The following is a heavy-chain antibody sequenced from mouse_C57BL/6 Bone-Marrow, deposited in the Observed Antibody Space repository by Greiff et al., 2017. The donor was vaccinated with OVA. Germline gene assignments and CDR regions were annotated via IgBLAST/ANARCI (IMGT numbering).Heavy chain of an antibody. CDR2: ISNLAYSI. CDR1: GFTFSDYG. J-gene: IGHJ3*01. V-gene: IGHV5-15*01. D-gene: IGHD3-2*02. Sequence: EVKLMESGGGLVQPGGSLKLSCAASGFTFSDYGMAWVRQAPRKGPEWVAFISNLAYSIYYADTVTGRFTISRENAKNTLYLEMSSLRSEDTAMYYCARPLDSSGYVFAYWGQGTLVTVSA. CDR3: ARPLDSSGYVFAY.